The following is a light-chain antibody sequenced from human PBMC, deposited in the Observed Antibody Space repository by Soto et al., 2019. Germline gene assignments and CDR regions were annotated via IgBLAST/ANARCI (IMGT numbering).Light chain of an antibody. Sequence: QSALTQPASVSGSPGQSITISCTGTSSDVGGYNYVSWYQQHPGKAPKLMIYDVSNRSSGVSNRFSGSKSGNTASLTISGLQAEDEADYYCSSYTSSSRVVFGGGTKVTVL. CDR2: DVS. J-gene: IGLJ2*01. CDR3: SSYTSSSRVV. CDR1: SSDVGGYNY. V-gene: IGLV2-14*01.